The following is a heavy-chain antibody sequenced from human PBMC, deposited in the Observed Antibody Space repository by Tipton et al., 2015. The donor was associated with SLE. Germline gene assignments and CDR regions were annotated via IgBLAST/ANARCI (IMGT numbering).Heavy chain of an antibody. CDR1: GGSFSGYY. Sequence: TLSLTCAVYGGSFSGYYWNWIRQPPGKGLEWIGEINHSGSTDYNPSLKSRVTISVDTSKNQFSLKLSSVTAADTAVYYCASSSGSMVTTWYFDLWGRGTLVTASS. CDR3: ASSSGSMVTTWYFDL. V-gene: IGHV4-34*01. CDR2: INHSGST. D-gene: IGHD4-17*01. J-gene: IGHJ2*01.